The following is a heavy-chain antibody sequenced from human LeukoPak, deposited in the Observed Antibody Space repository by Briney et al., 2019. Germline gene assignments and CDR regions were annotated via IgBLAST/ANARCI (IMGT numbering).Heavy chain of an antibody. CDR1: GYTFTSYD. Sequence: GASVKVSCKASGYTFTSYDLNWVRQATGQGLEWMGWMNPNSGNTGYAQKFQGRVTMTRDTSISTAYMELSSLTSEDTAAYYCARRLDGNNWYAAFDIWGQGTMVTVSS. V-gene: IGHV1-8*01. CDR2: MNPNSGNT. J-gene: IGHJ3*02. CDR3: ARRLDGNNWYAAFDI. D-gene: IGHD1-1*01.